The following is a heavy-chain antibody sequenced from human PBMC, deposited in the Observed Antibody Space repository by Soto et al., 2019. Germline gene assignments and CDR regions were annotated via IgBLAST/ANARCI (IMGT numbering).Heavy chain of an antibody. V-gene: IGHV3-23*01. CDR2: ISGSGGST. CDR1: GFTFSSYA. Sequence: GGSLRLSCAASGFTFSSYAMSWVRQAPGKGLEWVSAISGSGGSTYYADSVKGRFTISRDNSKNTLYLQMNGLRAKDTAVYYCASERDATSPDVVVPAATFYWGQGTLVTVSS. CDR3: ASERDATSPDVVVPAATFY. J-gene: IGHJ4*02. D-gene: IGHD2-2*01.